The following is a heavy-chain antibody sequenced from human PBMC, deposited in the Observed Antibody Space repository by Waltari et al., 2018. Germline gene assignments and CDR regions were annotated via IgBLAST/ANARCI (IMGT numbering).Heavy chain of an antibody. CDR1: GVTFTSFV. J-gene: IGHJ6*02. CDR2: VIPSLRMA. CDR3: ARGFYDGSGSLRDYYGMDV. D-gene: IGHD3-10*01. V-gene: IGHV1-69*04. Sequence: QVQLVQSGSEVKKPGSSVKVSCKASGVTFTSFVINWVRQAPGQGLEWMGRVIPSLRMANYAQKFQGSVTITADEPTSSAYLELNSLRSEDTAVYYCARGFYDGSGSLRDYYGMDVWGQGTAVTVSS.